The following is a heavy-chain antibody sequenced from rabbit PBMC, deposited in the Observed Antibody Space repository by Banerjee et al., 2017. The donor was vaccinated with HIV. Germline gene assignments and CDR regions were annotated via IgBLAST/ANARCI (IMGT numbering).Heavy chain of an antibody. CDR1: GFSFSSSYY. J-gene: IGHJ4*01. CDR2: IYAGSRDTT. Sequence: QSLEESGGDLVKPGASLTLTCTASGFSFSSSYYMCWVRQAPGKGLEWIACIYAGSRDTTYYASWAKGRFTISKTSSTTVTLQMTSLTAADTATYFCARVYYAGYAYAGEYYFDLWGQGTLVTVS. CDR3: ARVYYAGYAYAGEYYFDL. V-gene: IGHV1S40*01. D-gene: IGHD6-1*01.